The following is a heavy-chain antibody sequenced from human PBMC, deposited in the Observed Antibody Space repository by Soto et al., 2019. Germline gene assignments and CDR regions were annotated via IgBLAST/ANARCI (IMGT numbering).Heavy chain of an antibody. CDR2: ISSSSSDI. Sequence: GGSLRLSCAASGFTFRSYTMDWVRQAPGKGLAWVSSISSSSSDIYYADSVKGRFTVSRDNAKNSLYLQMNSLRAEDTAVYYCASLVAAPSSFSSYYYGMDVWGQGTTVTVSS. CDR3: ASLVAAPSSFSSYYYGMDV. J-gene: IGHJ6*02. D-gene: IGHD6-6*01. V-gene: IGHV3-21*01. CDR1: GFTFRSYT.